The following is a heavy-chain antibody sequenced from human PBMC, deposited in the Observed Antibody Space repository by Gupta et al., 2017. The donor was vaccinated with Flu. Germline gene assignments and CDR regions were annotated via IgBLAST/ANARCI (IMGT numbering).Heavy chain of an antibody. J-gene: IGHJ5*02. CDR2: IYYSGST. V-gene: IGHV4-39*01. CDR1: GGSISSSSYY. D-gene: IGHD3-22*01. CDR3: ARRGYDSSGYYSNWFDP. Sequence: QLQLQESGPGLVKPSETLSLTCTVSGGSISSSSYYWGWIRQPPGKGLEWIGSIYYSGSTYYNPSLKSRVTISVDTSKNQFSLKLSSVTAADTAVYYCARRGYDSSGYYSNWFDPWGQGTLVTVSS.